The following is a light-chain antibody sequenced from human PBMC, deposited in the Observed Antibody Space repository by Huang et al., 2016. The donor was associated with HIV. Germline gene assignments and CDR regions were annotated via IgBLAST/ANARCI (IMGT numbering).Light chain of an antibody. J-gene: IGKJ4*01. CDR1: QSVNRN. Sequence: EILLTQSPATLSVSPGERVTLSCRASQSVNRNLAWYQQKPGQAPRLLINAASTRASGIPARFSGGVSGTEFTLTITSLQSEDFAVYYCQQYNKWPPLTFGGGTKVE. CDR3: QQYNKWPPLT. V-gene: IGKV3-15*01. CDR2: AAS.